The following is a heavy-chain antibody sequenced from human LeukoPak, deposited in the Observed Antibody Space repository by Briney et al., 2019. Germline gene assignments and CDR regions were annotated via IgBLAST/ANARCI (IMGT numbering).Heavy chain of an antibody. J-gene: IGHJ4*02. CDR1: GFTFSSYW. CDR3: AKDGVLLWFGELLGWDY. Sequence: PGGSLRLSCAASGFTFSSYWMSWVRQAPGKGLEWGSAISGSGGSTYYADSVKGRFTISRDNSKNTLYLQMNSLRAEDTAVYYCAKDGVLLWFGELLGWDYWGQGTLVTVSS. V-gene: IGHV3-23*01. CDR2: ISGSGGST. D-gene: IGHD3-10*01.